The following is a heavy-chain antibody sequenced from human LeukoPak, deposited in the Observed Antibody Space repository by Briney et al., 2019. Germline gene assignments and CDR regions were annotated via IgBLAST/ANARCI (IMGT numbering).Heavy chain of an antibody. D-gene: IGHD3-3*01. CDR3: ARGAYYDFWSGYYVYFDY. CDR2: INPNSGGT. CDR1: GYTFTGYY. J-gene: IGHJ4*02. Sequence: ASVKVSCKASGYTFTGYYMHWVRQAPGQGLEWMGWINPNSGGTNYAQKFQGRVTMTRDTSISTAYMELSRLRSDDTAVYYCARGAYYDFWSGYYVYFDYWGQGTLVTVSS. V-gene: IGHV1-2*02.